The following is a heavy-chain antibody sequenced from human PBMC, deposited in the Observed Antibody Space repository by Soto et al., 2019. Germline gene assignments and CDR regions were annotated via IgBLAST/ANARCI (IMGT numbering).Heavy chain of an antibody. CDR1: GVSITTSNYF. Sequence: SETLSLTCTVSGVSITTSNYFWGWIRQPPGKGQERNGSVYYSGSTYYNPSLKSRVTISVDTSKNQFSLKLTSVTAADTVVYYCANTHRGDYYYFQHWGQGTRVTVSS. CDR2: VYYSGST. D-gene: IGHD4-17*01. J-gene: IGHJ1*01. V-gene: IGHV4-39*01. CDR3: ANTHRGDYYYFQH.